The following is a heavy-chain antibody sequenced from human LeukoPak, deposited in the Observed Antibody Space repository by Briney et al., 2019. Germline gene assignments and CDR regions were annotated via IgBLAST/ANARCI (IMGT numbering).Heavy chain of an antibody. CDR3: ARDGHFDF. CDR2: IINNNYI. D-gene: IGHD3/OR15-3a*01. Sequence: GGSLRLSCAASGFSFSSYTMNWLRQAPGKGLEWVSSIINNNYIYGAGSVKGRFTISRDNTKNSLFLQMDSLRAEDTAVYYCARDGHFDFWGQGTLVTVSS. V-gene: IGHV3-21*01. CDR1: GFSFSSYT. J-gene: IGHJ4*02.